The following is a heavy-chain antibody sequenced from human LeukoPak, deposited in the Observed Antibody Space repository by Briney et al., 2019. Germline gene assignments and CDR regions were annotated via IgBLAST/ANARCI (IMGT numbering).Heavy chain of an antibody. CDR2: ISYDGSNK. CDR1: KFTFSDFS. V-gene: IGHV3-30*03. CDR3: ARDRRSLQNYYYYYMDV. D-gene: IGHD5-24*01. Sequence: GGSLRLSCAASKFTFSDFSMNWVRQAPGKGLEWVAVISYDGSNKYYADSVKGRFTISRDNSKNTLYLQMNSLRAEDTAVYYCARDRRSLQNYYYYYMDVWGKGTTVTVSS. J-gene: IGHJ6*03.